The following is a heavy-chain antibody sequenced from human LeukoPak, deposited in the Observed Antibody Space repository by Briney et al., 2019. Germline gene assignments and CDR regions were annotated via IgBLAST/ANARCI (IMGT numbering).Heavy chain of an antibody. CDR3: AKVSKQWLVLDAFDI. Sequence: PGGSLRLSCAASGFTFDDYAMHWVRQAPGKGLEWVSGISWNSGSIGHADSVKGRFTISRDNAKNSLYLQMNSLRAEDTALYYCAKVSKQWLVLDAFDIWGQGTLVTVSS. CDR2: ISWNSGSI. V-gene: IGHV3-9*01. CDR1: GFTFDDYA. J-gene: IGHJ4*02. D-gene: IGHD6-19*01.